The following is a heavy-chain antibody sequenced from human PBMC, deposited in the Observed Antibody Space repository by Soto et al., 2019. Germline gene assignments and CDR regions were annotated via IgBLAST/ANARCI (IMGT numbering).Heavy chain of an antibody. CDR2: IYYSGST. J-gene: IGHJ5*02. V-gene: IGHV4-59*08. D-gene: IGHD6-13*01. CDR1: GGSISSYY. Sequence: QVQLQESGPGLVKPSETLSLTCTVSGGSISSYYWSWIRQPPGKGLEWIGYIYYSGSTNYNPSLRSRVTISVDTYKNQFSLKLSSVSAADTAVYYCARAGGQQLVEGSYNWFDPWGQGTLVTVSS. CDR3: ARAGGQQLVEGSYNWFDP.